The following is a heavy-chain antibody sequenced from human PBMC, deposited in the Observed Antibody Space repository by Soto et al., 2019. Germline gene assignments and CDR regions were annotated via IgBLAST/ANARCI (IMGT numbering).Heavy chain of an antibody. CDR1: GFSFNTYA. J-gene: IGHJ1*01. V-gene: IGHV3-23*01. CDR2: ISNSGGST. Sequence: EVQLLESGGGLVQPGGSLRLSCAASGFSFNTYAMSWVRQAPGKGLEWVSAISNSGGSTYYADSVKGRFTISRANSETTLYLQMNSLSDEDTAVYYCAKGPPVGLKYFQYWGQGTLVTVSS. D-gene: IGHD1-26*01. CDR3: AKGPPVGLKYFQY.